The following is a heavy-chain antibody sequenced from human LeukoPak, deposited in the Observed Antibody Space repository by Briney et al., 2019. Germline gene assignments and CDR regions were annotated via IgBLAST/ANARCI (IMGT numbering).Heavy chain of an antibody. CDR1: GGSISGYS. Sequence: PSETLSLTCTVSGGSISGYSWSWIRQPPGKGLEYIGHIHYSGTANYTPSLRSRVTISVDTSKNQFSLTLTSVTAGDTAVYYCARHLVSSLPTGLDYWGQGALVTVSS. V-gene: IGHV4-59*08. CDR2: IHYSGTA. D-gene: IGHD3-9*01. J-gene: IGHJ4*02. CDR3: ARHLVSSLPTGLDY.